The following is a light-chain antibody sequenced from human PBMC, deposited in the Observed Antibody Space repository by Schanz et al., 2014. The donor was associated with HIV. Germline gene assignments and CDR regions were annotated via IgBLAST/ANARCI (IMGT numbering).Light chain of an antibody. CDR1: SSNIGSNF. Sequence: QSVLTQPPSASGTPGQRVTISCSGSSSNIGSNFVYWYQQLPGTAPKLLIYMDNQRPSGVPDRFSGSKSGTSATLVISGLRSEDEAHYYCAAWDDSLSGQVFGGGTKLTVL. CDR3: AAWDDSLSGQV. CDR2: MDN. J-gene: IGLJ3*02. V-gene: IGLV1-47*01.